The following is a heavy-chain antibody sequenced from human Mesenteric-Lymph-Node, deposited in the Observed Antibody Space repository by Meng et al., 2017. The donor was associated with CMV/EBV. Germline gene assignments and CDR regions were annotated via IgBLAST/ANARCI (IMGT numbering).Heavy chain of an antibody. CDR2: IYRDGTT. J-gene: IGHJ4*02. V-gene: IGHV3-66*02. Sequence: GGSLRLSCIASGFTVSNHYMNWIRQAPGKGLDWMSVIYRDGTTYYADSMKGRFTISRDNSKNTLYLQMNSLRAEDTAVYYCAKDRGGSWYSSSWFDYWGQGTLVTVSS. CDR3: AKDRGGSWYSSSWFDY. D-gene: IGHD6-13*01. CDR1: GFTVSNHY.